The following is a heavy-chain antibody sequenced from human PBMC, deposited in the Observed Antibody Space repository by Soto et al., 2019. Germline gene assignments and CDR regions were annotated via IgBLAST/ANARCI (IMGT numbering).Heavy chain of an antibody. D-gene: IGHD3-10*01. CDR1: GFTFSSYA. CDR3: ARDWETGYYYGSGSYWGY. CDR2: ISYDGSNK. J-gene: IGHJ4*02. Sequence: QVQLVESGGGVVQPGRSLRLSCAASGFTFSSYAKHWVRQAPGKGLEWVAVISYDGSNKYYADSVKGRFTISRDNSKNTLYLQMNSLRAEDTAVYYCARDWETGYYYGSGSYWGYWGQGTLVTVSS. V-gene: IGHV3-30-3*01.